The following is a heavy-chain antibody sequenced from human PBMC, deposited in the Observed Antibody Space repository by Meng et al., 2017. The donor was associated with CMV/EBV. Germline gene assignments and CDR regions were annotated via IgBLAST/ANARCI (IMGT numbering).Heavy chain of an antibody. CDR1: GGTFSSYA. CDR3: ARDLLAYYPSSGHAV. Sequence: SVKVSCKASGGTFSSYAISWVRQAPGQGLEWMGGIIPIFGTANYAQKFQGRVTITTDESTSTAYMELSSLRSDDTAVYYCARDLLAYYPSSGHAVWGQGTLVTVSS. CDR2: IIPIFGTA. V-gene: IGHV1-69*05. J-gene: IGHJ4*02. D-gene: IGHD3-22*01.